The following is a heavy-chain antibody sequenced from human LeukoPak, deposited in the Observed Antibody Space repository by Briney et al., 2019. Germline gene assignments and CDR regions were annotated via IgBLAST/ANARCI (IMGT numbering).Heavy chain of an antibody. CDR1: GYTPTELS. D-gene: IGHD3-9*01. Sequence: ASVKVSCKVSGYTPTELSMHWVRQAPGKGREWMGGFDPEDGETIYAQKFQGRVTMTEDTSTDTAYMELSSLRSEDTAVYYCATNVLRYFDWPDYWGQGTLVTVSS. CDR2: FDPEDGET. CDR3: ATNVLRYFDWPDY. V-gene: IGHV1-24*01. J-gene: IGHJ4*02.